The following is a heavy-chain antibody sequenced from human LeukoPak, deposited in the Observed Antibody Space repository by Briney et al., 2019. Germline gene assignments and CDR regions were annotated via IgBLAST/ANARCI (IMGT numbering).Heavy chain of an antibody. CDR2: IIQVFGTT. Sequence: SVKVSCKASGGTFSSYAVSWVRLTPGQGLEWLGGIIQVFGTTTYAQKFQAKVTMTADKSTNTAYLGISSLTSDDTAVYYCARCSPGDSSNFYAVLQYWGQGTQVTVSS. CDR3: ARCSPGDSSNFYAVLQY. D-gene: IGHD3-22*01. V-gene: IGHV1-69*06. J-gene: IGHJ4*02. CDR1: GGTFSSYA.